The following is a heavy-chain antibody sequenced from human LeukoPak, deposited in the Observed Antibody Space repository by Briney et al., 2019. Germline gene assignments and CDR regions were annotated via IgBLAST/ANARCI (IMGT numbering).Heavy chain of an antibody. J-gene: IGHJ4*02. CDR2: IYYSGST. CDR3: ASLSTVTTSSNFDY. CDR1: GGSISSSSYY. V-gene: IGHV4-39*01. D-gene: IGHD4-17*01. Sequence: KASETLSLTCTVSGGSISSSSYYWGWIRQPPGKGLEWIGSIYYSGSTYYNPSLKSRVTISVDTSKNQFSLKLSSVTAADTAVYYSASLSTVTTSSNFDYWGQGTLVTVSS.